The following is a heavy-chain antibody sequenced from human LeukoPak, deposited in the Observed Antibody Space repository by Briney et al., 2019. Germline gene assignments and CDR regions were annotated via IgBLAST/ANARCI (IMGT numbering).Heavy chain of an antibody. J-gene: IGHJ4*02. CDR1: GFTFSSYE. Sequence: GGSLRLSCAASGFTFSSYEMNWVRQAPGKGLEWVSYISSSGSTIYYADSVKGRFTISRDNAKNSLYLQMNSLRAEDTAVYYCARNLLRWELPPYYFDYWGQGTLVTVS. CDR2: ISSSGSTI. D-gene: IGHD1-26*01. CDR3: ARNLLRWELPPYYFDY. V-gene: IGHV3-48*03.